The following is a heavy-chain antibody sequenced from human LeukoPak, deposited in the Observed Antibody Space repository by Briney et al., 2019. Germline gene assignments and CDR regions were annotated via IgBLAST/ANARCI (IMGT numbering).Heavy chain of an antibody. Sequence: RSSETLSLTCAVSGYSISSGYYWSWIRQPAGKGLEWIGRIYTSGSTNYNPSLKSRVTISVDTSKNQFSLKLSSVTAADTAVYYCAREKVVITTRYFDYWGQGTLVTVSS. D-gene: IGHD3-22*01. CDR3: AREKVVITTRYFDY. CDR1: GYSISSGYY. CDR2: IYTSGST. J-gene: IGHJ4*02. V-gene: IGHV4-61*02.